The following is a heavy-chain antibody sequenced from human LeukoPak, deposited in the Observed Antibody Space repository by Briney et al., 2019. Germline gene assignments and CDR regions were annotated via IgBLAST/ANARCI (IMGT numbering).Heavy chain of an antibody. J-gene: IGHJ4*02. CDR3: ARDTGTTVTTYFDY. V-gene: IGHV3-21*01. Sequence: AGGSLRLSCAASGFTFSSYAMSWVRQAPGKGLEWVSAISSSSSYIYYADSVKGRFTISRDNAKNSLYLQMNSLRAEDTAVYYCARDTGTTVTTYFDYWGQGTLVTVSS. CDR1: GFTFSSYA. CDR2: ISSSSSYI. D-gene: IGHD4-17*01.